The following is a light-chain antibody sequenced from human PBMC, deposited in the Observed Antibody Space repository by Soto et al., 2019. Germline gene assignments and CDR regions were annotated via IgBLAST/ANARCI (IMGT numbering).Light chain of an antibody. CDR2: EVT. V-gene: IGLV2-14*01. J-gene: IGLJ2*01. CDR1: NRDVGGYNY. Sequence: QSVLAQPASVSGSPGQSITISCAGTNRDVGGYNYVSWYQQYPGKAPKLIIYEVTYRPSGVSNRFSGSKSGNTASLTISGLQAEVEADYYCSSYSSSSALDVIFGGGTQLTVL. CDR3: SSYSSSSALDVI.